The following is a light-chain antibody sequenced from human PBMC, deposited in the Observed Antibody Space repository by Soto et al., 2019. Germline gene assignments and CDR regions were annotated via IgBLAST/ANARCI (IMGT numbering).Light chain of an antibody. CDR1: QSISTW. J-gene: IGKJ2*01. CDR2: KAS. Sequence: DIQMTQSPSTLSASVGDRVAITCRASQSISTWLAWYQQKPGKAPKLLIYKASSLESGVPSRFSGSGSGTDFTLTISSLHPHDFATYYCQQYSSFLYTFGQGTKLEIK. V-gene: IGKV1-5*03. CDR3: QQYSSFLYT.